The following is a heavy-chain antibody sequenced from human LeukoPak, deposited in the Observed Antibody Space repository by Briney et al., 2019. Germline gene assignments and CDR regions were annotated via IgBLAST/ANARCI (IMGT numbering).Heavy chain of an antibody. CDR1: GFTFTTYS. D-gene: IGHD1-26*01. V-gene: IGHV3-21*01. CDR3: ARNAIRQGGSYHFDY. J-gene: IGHJ4*02. CDR2: ISIGSSYI. Sequence: GGSLRLSCVASGFTFTTYSISWVRQAPGKGLEWVSSISIGSSYIYYADAVKGRFTISRDNAKNSLYLQMNSLRPGDTAVYYCARNAIRQGGSYHFDYWGQGALVTVSS.